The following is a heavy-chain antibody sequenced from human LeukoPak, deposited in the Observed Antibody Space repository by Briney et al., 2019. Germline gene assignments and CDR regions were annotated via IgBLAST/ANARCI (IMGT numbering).Heavy chain of an antibody. CDR1: GGSISSGGYY. D-gene: IGHD4-17*01. CDR3: ARHRNYGDFKWFDS. V-gene: IGHV4-31*03. CDR2: VYYSGST. Sequence: SETLSLTCTVSGGSISSGGYYWTWIRQLPGKGLEWIGYVYYSGSTSYNPSLKSRLTISVDTSKNHFSLNLSSVTAADTAVYYCARHRNYGDFKWFDSWGQGTLVTVSS. J-gene: IGHJ5*01.